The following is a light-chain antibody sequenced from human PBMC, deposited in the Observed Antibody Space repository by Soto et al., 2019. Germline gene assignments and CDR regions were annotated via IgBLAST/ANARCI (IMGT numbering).Light chain of an antibody. CDR3: QKYNSYPWK. Sequence: DIQMTHSPSTLSASVGDRVPLTFLASQSISSWLACDPQKPGKEPKLLIYKASSLESGVPSRFSGSGSGTEFTLTISSLQPDDFATYYCQKYNSYPWKCGQGTKVDI. CDR1: QSISSW. CDR2: KAS. V-gene: IGKV1-5*03. J-gene: IGKJ1*01.